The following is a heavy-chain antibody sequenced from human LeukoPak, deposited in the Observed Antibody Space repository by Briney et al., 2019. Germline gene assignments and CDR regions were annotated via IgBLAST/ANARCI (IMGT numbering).Heavy chain of an antibody. CDR3: ARAAAGTDY. CDR2: MNPNTGNT. CDR1: GYTFTSYD. V-gene: IGHV1-8*03. J-gene: IGHJ4*02. Sequence: ASVKVSCKASGYTFTSYDINWVRQVTGQGLEWMGWMNPNTGNTGYAQKFQRRVTITRNTPISTAYMELSSLRSEDTAVYYCARAAAGTDYWGQGTLVTISS. D-gene: IGHD6-13*01.